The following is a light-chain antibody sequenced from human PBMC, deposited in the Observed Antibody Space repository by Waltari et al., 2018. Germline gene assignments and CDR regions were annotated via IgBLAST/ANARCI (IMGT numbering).Light chain of an antibody. CDR2: AVN. CDR1: SSDVGVHNY. CDR3: SSYTTSNTWV. Sequence: QSALTQPASVSGSPGQSITISCTGTSSDVGVHNYVSWYQQHPGKAPKLMIYAVNKRRSGGSDRSSGSRSGNTASLTISGLQAEDEADYYCSSYTTSNTWVFGGGTKLTVL. V-gene: IGLV2-14*03. J-gene: IGLJ3*02.